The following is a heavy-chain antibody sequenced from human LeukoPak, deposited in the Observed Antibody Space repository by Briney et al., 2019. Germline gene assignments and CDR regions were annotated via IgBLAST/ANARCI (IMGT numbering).Heavy chain of an antibody. V-gene: IGHV4-39*02. Sequence: SETLSLTCTVSGGSISSSSYFWGWIRQPPGKGLEWIATFYYSGSTYYNPSLKSRVTMTTDTSTSTAYMELRSLRSDDTAVYYCARDRGGLEWELGGTMENWFDPWGQGTLVTVSS. CDR3: ARDRGGLEWELGGTMENWFDP. CDR2: FYYSGST. CDR1: GGSISSSSYF. D-gene: IGHD1-26*01. J-gene: IGHJ5*02.